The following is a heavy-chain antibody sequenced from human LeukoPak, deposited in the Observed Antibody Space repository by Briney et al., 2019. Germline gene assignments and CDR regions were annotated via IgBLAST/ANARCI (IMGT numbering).Heavy chain of an antibody. Sequence: PGGSLRLSCAASGFTFSSYSMNWVRQAPGKGLEWVSYVSRSGTRIQYADSVRGRFTISRDDAKNSLYLQMNSLRAEDTAVYYCVRDIREYDYWGQGTLVTVSS. V-gene: IGHV3-48*04. CDR1: GFTFSSYS. D-gene: IGHD1-14*01. CDR3: VRDIREYDY. J-gene: IGHJ4*02. CDR2: VSRSGTRI.